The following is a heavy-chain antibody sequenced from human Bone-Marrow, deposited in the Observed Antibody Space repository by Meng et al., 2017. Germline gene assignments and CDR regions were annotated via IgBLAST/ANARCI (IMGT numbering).Heavy chain of an antibody. CDR3: ARDRYSSGMEDDAFDI. D-gene: IGHD3-22*01. CDR1: GYTFTDYG. V-gene: IGHV1-69*05. CDR2: IIPIFGTA. J-gene: IGHJ3*02. Sequence: SVKVSCKTSGYTFTDYGFNWVRQAPGQGLEWMGGIIPIFGTANYAQKFQGRVTITTDESTSTAYMELSSLRSEDTAVYYCARDRYSSGMEDDAFDIWGQGTMVTVSS.